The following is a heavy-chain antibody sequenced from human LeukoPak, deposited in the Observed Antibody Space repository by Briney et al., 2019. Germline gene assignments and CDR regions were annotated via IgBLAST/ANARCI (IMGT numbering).Heavy chain of an antibody. Sequence: GASVKVSCKASGGTFSSYAISWVRQAPGQGLEWMGGIIPIFGTANYAQKFQGRVTITADESTSTAYMELSSLRSEDTAVYYCASLGYCSGGSCGDYYYYGMDVWGQGTTVTVSS. J-gene: IGHJ6*02. CDR2: IIPIFGTA. CDR1: GGTFSSYA. D-gene: IGHD2-15*01. CDR3: ASLGYCSGGSCGDYYYYGMDV. V-gene: IGHV1-69*13.